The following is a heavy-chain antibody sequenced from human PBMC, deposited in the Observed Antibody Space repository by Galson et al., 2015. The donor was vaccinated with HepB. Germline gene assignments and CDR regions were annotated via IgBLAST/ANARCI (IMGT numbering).Heavy chain of an antibody. V-gene: IGHV1-2*02. J-gene: IGHJ4*02. Sequence: SVKVSCKASGYTFTGYYMHWVRQAPGQGLEWMGWINPNSGGTNYAQKFQGRVTMTRDTSISTAYMELSRLRSDDTAVYYCARDPGYSSGWPSGSYYDYWGQGTLVTVSS. CDR1: GYTFTGYY. D-gene: IGHD6-19*01. CDR3: ARDPGYSSGWPSGSYYDY. CDR2: INPNSGGT.